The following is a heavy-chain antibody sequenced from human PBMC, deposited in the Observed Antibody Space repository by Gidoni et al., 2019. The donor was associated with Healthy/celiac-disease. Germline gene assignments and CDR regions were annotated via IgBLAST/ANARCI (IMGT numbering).Heavy chain of an antibody. CDR1: GYTFTGYY. D-gene: IGHD3-16*02. V-gene: IGHV1-2*06. CDR2: INPNSGGT. Sequence: QVQLVQSGAEVKKPGASVKVSCKASGYTFTGYYMHWVRPAPGQGLEWKGRINPNSGGTNYAQKFQGSVTMTRDTSISTAYMELSRLRSDDTAVYYCARGLSLGELSFDYWGQGTLVTVSS. CDR3: ARGLSLGELSFDY. J-gene: IGHJ4*02.